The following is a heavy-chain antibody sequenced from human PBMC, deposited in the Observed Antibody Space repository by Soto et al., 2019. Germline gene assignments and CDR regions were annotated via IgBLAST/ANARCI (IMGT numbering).Heavy chain of an antibody. J-gene: IGHJ6*02. CDR1: GVSLSSWC. V-gene: IGHV4-59*12. CDR3: ARDSRTPSGGMDV. CDR2: IYYSGST. Sequence: SETRCLSCTGYGVSLSSWCGTWIRQPPGKGLEWIGYIYYSGSTNYYPSLKSRVTISVDTSKNQFSLKLTSVTAADTAVYYCARDSRTPSGGMDVWRQGNTVTASS.